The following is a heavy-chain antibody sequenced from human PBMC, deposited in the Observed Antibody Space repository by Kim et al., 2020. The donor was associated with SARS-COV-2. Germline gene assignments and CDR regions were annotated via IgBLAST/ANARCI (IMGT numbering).Heavy chain of an antibody. Sequence: YVDSVKGRFTISRDNAKNSLYLQMNSLRAEDTAVYYCARDLRWLQPFDYWGQGTLVTVSS. V-gene: IGHV3-7*03. J-gene: IGHJ4*02. CDR3: ARDLRWLQPFDY. D-gene: IGHD5-12*01.